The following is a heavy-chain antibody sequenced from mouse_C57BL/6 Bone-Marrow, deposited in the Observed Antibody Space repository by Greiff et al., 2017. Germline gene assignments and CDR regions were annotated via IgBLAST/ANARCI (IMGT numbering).Heavy chain of an antibody. D-gene: IGHD3-2*02. CDR2: IDPSASYT. J-gene: IGHJ3*01. CDR3: APLDSSGYVMVY. CDR1: GYTFTSYW. V-gene: IGHV1-50*01. Sequence: QVQLQQPGAELVKPGASVKLSCKASGYTFTSYWMQWVKQRPGQGLEWIGEIDPSASYTNYNQKFKGKATLTVDTSSSTAYMQHSSLTSEDSAVYYCAPLDSSGYVMVYWGQGTLVTVSA.